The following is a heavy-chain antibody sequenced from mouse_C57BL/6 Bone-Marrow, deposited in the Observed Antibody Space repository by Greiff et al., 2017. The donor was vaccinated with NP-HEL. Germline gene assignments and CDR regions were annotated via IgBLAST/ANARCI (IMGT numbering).Heavy chain of an antibody. D-gene: IGHD2-5*01. Sequence: VQLQQSGAELVRPGASVKLSCTASGFNIKDDYMHWVKQRPEQGLELIGWIDPDKGDTESASKFQGKATITADTYANTAYLQLSSLKSEDTAVYYCTTYYSNYVYFDYWGQGTTLTVSS. CDR2: IDPDKGDT. CDR3: TTYYSNYVYFDY. CDR1: GFNIKDDY. J-gene: IGHJ2*01. V-gene: IGHV14-4*01.